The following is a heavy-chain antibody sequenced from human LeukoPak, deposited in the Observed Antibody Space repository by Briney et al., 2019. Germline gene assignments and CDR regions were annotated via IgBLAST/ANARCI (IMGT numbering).Heavy chain of an antibody. V-gene: IGHV3-48*03. Sequence: GGSLRLSCAASGFTFSSYEMTWVRQAPGKGLEWVSYISSSGSTIYYAGSLKGRFTISRDNAKNSMYLQMNSLRAEDTAVYYCARSAHSGLFDYWGQGTLVTVSS. CDR3: ARSAHSGLFDY. CDR2: ISSSGSTI. CDR1: GFTFSSYE. D-gene: IGHD3-10*01. J-gene: IGHJ4*02.